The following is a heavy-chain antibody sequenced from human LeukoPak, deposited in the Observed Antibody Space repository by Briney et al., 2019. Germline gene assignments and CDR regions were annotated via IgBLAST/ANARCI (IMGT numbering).Heavy chain of an antibody. CDR1: GYTFTNFG. CDR2: ISAYNGNT. J-gene: IGHJ5*02. Sequence: ASVKVSCKASGYTFTNFGISWVRQTPGQGLEWMGWISAYNGNTNYAQEFQGRVTMTTDASTSTAYLELRSLRSDDTAVYYCARGGGLVPGTWFDPWGQGTLVTVSS. D-gene: IGHD6-19*01. V-gene: IGHV1-18*01. CDR3: ARGGGLVPGTWFDP.